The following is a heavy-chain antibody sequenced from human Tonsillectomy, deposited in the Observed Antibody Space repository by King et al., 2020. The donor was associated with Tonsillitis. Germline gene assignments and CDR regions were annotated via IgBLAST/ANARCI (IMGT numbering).Heavy chain of an antibody. CDR1: GFTFDDYA. J-gene: IGHJ4*02. D-gene: IGHD1-1*01. CDR2: ISWDGGFA. Sequence: VQLVESGGVVVQPGGSLRLSCAASGFTFDDYAMHWVRQAPGRGLEWVSLISWDGGFAYYADSVRGRFTISRDNSKKSLYLQMNSLTTEDTALYFCGRATEGSGTIDHWGQGTPVTVSS. V-gene: IGHV3-43D*03. CDR3: GRATEGSGTIDH.